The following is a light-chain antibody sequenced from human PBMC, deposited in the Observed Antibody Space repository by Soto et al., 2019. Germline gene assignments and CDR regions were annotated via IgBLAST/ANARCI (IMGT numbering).Light chain of an antibody. CDR3: VQFVSSPPRT. V-gene: IGKV3-20*01. CDR2: GLS. Sequence: EIVLTQSPGTLSLSPGEKATLSCRASQSVGDTFLSWYQQKPGLAPRLLIYGLSNRATGIPDRFSGSGSGTDFILTISRLEPEDFALYCCVQFVSSPPRTFGQGTKVEIK. J-gene: IGKJ1*01. CDR1: QSVGDTF.